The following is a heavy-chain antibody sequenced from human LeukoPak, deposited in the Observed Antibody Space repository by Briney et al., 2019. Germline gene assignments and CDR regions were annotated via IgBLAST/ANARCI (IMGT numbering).Heavy chain of an antibody. CDR2: IWYDGSNE. CDR1: GFTFSTYG. J-gene: IGHJ4*02. Sequence: SGGSLRLSCAASGFTFSTYGMHGVRLAPGKGLEWVAVIWYDGSNEYYPDSVKGRFTISRDNSKNTLYLQMNSLRAEDTAVYYCARAYGDYFDHWGQGTLVTVSS. V-gene: IGHV3-33*01. D-gene: IGHD4-17*01. CDR3: ARAYGDYFDH.